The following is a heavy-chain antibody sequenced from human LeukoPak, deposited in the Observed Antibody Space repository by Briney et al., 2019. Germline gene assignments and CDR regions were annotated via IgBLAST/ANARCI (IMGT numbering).Heavy chain of an antibody. J-gene: IGHJ4*02. V-gene: IGHV1-18*01. D-gene: IGHD3-22*01. CDR2: ISAYNGNT. CDR3: ARTDYYDSSGYYFH. CDR1: GYTFTSYG. Sequence: ASVTVSCTASGYTFTSYGISWVRQAPGQGLEWMGWISAYNGNTNYAQKLQGRVTMTTDTSTSTAYMELRSLRSDDTAVYYCARTDYYDSSGYYFHWGQGTLVTVSS.